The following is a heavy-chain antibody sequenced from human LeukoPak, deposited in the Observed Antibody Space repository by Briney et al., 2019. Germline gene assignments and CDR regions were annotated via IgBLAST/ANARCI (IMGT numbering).Heavy chain of an antibody. J-gene: IGHJ4*02. V-gene: IGHV1-2*02. CDR2: INPNNGGT. D-gene: IGHD7-27*01. CDR3: ARYSNSGGDF. CDR1: GFSFTGYY. Sequence: RASVKVSCKASGFSFTGYYIHWVRQAPGQGLEWLGWINPNNGGTNQVQRFQGRVTMTRDTSINTAYMELTNLKSDDTAVYFCARYSNSGGDFWGQGTLVTVSS.